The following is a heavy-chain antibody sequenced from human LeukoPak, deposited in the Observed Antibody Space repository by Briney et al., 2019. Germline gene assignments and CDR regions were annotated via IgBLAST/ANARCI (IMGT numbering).Heavy chain of an antibody. V-gene: IGHV4-30-2*03. D-gene: IGHD3-10*01. CDR2: MYHSERT. CDR1: GGSISSGGYY. J-gene: IGHJ6*02. Sequence: SQTLSLTCTVSGGSISSGGYYWSWIRQHPGKGLEWIGTMYHSERTYYNPSLKSRVTISVDTSKNQFSLKVGSVTAADTAVYYCARRAVNFYAMDVWGQGTTVTVSS. CDR3: ARRAVNFYAMDV.